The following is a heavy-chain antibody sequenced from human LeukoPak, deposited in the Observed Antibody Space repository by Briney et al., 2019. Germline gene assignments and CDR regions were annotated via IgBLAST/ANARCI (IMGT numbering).Heavy chain of an antibody. CDR2: INHSGIT. J-gene: IGHJ6*02. V-gene: IGHV4-34*01. D-gene: IGHD3-9*01. Sequence: SETLCLTCTVSGGSFSGYYSSWIRHPRGKGLEWSGEINHSGITNSNPSLKSRVTISVDTSKNQFSLKLSSVTAAETAVYYCARGDYDILTGYYDPGRSYYYYGMDVWGQGTTVTVSS. CDR3: ARGDYDILTGYYDPGRSYYYYGMDV. CDR1: GGSFSGYY.